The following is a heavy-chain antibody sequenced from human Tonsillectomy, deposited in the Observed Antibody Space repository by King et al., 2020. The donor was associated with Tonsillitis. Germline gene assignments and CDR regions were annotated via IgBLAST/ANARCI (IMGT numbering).Heavy chain of an antibody. CDR1: GFTFRDYY. Sequence: VQLVESGGGLVKPRGSLRLSCAASGFTFRDYYMSWSRQAPVKGLEWVSYISSSGSTIYYADSVKGRFTISRDNAKNSLYLQMNSLRAEDTAVYYCARDQTNYDFWSGYYQGGAFDIWGQGTMVTVSS. D-gene: IGHD3-3*01. CDR3: ARDQTNYDFWSGYYQGGAFDI. CDR2: ISSSGSTI. V-gene: IGHV3-11*01. J-gene: IGHJ3*02.